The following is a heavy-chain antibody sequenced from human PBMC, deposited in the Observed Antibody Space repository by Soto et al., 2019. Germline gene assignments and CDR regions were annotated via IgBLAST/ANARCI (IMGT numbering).Heavy chain of an antibody. D-gene: IGHD5-12*01. V-gene: IGHV1-69*13. CDR3: AREVGRGHSDGYTFDD. Sequence: ASVKVSCKASRCTFSSYAISWVRQAPGQGLEWMGAIIPIFGTANYAQKFQGRVTITADESTSTAYMEMSSLRSEDTAVYYCAREVGRGHSDGYTFDDGGQGTLVTVSS. CDR2: IIPIFGTA. J-gene: IGHJ4*02. CDR1: RCTFSSYA.